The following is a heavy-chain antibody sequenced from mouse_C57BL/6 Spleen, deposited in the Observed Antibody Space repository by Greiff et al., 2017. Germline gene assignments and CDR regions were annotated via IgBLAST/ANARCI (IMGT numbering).Heavy chain of an antibody. D-gene: IGHD4-1*01. J-gene: IGHJ4*01. CDR1: GYTFTSYW. Sequence: VQLQQPGAELVKPGASVKLSCKASGYTFTSYWMHWVKQRPGQGLEWIGMIHPNSGSTNYNEKFKSKATLTVDKSSSTAYMQLSSLTSEDSAVYYCARKGDWVYYAMDYWGQGTSFTVSS. V-gene: IGHV1-64*01. CDR2: IHPNSGST. CDR3: ARKGDWVYYAMDY.